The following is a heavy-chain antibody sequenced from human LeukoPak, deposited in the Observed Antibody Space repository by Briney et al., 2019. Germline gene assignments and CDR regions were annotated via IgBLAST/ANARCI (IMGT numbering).Heavy chain of an antibody. CDR1: GFIFSSYG. CDR3: ARDREMYYYYGMDV. V-gene: IGHV3-33*01. CDR2: IWYDGSNK. Sequence: SGGSLRLSCAASGFIFSSYGMHWVRQAPGKGLEWAAVIWYDGSNKYYADSVKGRFTISRDNSKNTLYVQMNSLRVEDTAVYYCARDREMYYYYGMDVWGQGTTVTVSS. D-gene: IGHD5-24*01. J-gene: IGHJ6*02.